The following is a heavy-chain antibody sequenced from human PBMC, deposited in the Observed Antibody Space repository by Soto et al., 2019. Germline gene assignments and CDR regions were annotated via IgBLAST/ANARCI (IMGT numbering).Heavy chain of an antibody. V-gene: IGHV3-74*01. Sequence: GGSLRLSCAASGFTFSSYWMHWVRQAPGKGLVWVSRINSDGSSTSYADSVKGRFTISRDNAKNTLYLQMNSLRAEDTAVYYCARNVYDFWSGYYSGMDVWCQGTTVTVS. CDR2: INSDGSST. CDR1: GFTFSSYW. J-gene: IGHJ6*02. D-gene: IGHD3-3*01. CDR3: ARNVYDFWSGYYSGMDV.